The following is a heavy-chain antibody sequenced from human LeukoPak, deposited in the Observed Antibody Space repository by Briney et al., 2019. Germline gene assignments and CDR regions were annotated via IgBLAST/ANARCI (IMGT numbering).Heavy chain of an antibody. CDR3: AKVSFDSRGHDAFDH. Sequence: SETLSLTCAVKGVSVTDYDWSWIRQPPGKGLEWIGEISRSGHTNYNASLERRLTISVGTSKTEFSLRLTSVTVADTATYYCAKVSFDSRGHDAFDHWGQGTTVIV. CDR1: GVSVTDYD. CDR2: ISRSGHT. V-gene: IGHV4-34*01. D-gene: IGHD3-22*01. J-gene: IGHJ3*01.